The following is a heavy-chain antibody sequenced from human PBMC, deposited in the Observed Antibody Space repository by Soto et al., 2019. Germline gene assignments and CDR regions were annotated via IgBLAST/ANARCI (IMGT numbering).Heavy chain of an antibody. J-gene: IGHJ6*02. CDR3: AREDRDRETGLVPAAIGGMDV. Sequence: ASVKVSCKASGGTFSRYSITWVRQAPGHGLEWIGRIIPIFGIASYAQKFQGRVTITADESTSTAYMELSSLRSDDTAVYYCAREDRDRETGLVPAAIGGMDVWGQGTTVTVS. V-gene: IGHV1-69*13. CDR1: GGTFSRYS. CDR2: IIPIFGIA. D-gene: IGHD2-2*01.